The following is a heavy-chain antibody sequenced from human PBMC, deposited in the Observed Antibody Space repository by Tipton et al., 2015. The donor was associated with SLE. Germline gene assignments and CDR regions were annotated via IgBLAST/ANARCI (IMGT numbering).Heavy chain of an antibody. CDR1: GDSLSSYY. Sequence: TLSLTCKVSGDSLSSYYWTWSRQPTGKGLEWIGYIYYSGSAKYNPSLESRVTMSVDTSKNQVSLKLTSVTAADTAVYYCAREHSLLMYGVVSYFDYWGQGALVTVSS. J-gene: IGHJ4*02. CDR3: AREHSLLMYGVVSYFDY. CDR2: IYYSGSA. V-gene: IGHV4-59*01. D-gene: IGHD3-3*01.